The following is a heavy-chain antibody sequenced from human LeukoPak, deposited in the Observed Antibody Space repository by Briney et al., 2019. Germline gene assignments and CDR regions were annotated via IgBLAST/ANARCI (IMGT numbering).Heavy chain of an antibody. CDR1: GFTFSSYW. CDR2: IKQDGSEK. J-gene: IGHJ4*02. CDR3: ARDSRGGAAAPHFDY. Sequence: PGGSLRLSCAASGFTFSSYWMSWVRQAPGKGLEWVANIKQDGSEKYYVDSVKGRFTISRDNAKNSLYLQMNSLRAEDTAVYYCARDSRGGAAAPHFDYWGQGTLVTVSS. D-gene: IGHD3-10*01. V-gene: IGHV3-7*01.